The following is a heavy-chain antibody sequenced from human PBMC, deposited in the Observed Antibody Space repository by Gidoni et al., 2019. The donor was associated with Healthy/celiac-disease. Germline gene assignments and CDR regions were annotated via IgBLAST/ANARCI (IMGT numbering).Heavy chain of an antibody. CDR1: GYTFTSYA. Sequence: QVQLVQSGAEVKTPGHSVKVSCKASGYTFTSYAMHWVRQAPGQRLELMGWINAGNGNTKYSQKFQGRVTITRDTSASTAYMELSSLRSEDTAVYYCARAPGIVGATGIRAYFDYWGQGTLVTVSS. CDR2: INAGNGNT. J-gene: IGHJ4*02. V-gene: IGHV1-3*01. D-gene: IGHD1-26*01. CDR3: ARAPGIVGATGIRAYFDY.